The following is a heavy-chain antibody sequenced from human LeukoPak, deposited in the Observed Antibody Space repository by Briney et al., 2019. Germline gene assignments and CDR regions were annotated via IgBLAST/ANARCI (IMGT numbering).Heavy chain of an antibody. CDR2: TYYSGST. Sequence: PSGTLSLTCAVSGGSISSYYWSWIRQPPGKGLEWIGYTYYSGSTNYNPSLKSRVTISVDTSKNQFSLKLSSVTAADTAVYYCARGPYYDSSGYYLDYWGQGTLVTVSS. D-gene: IGHD3-22*01. CDR3: ARGPYYDSSGYYLDY. V-gene: IGHV4-59*01. CDR1: GGSISSYY. J-gene: IGHJ4*02.